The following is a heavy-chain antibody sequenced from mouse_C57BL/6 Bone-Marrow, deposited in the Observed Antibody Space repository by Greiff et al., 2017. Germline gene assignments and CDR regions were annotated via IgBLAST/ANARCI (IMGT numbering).Heavy chain of an antibody. J-gene: IGHJ2*01. CDR2: IYPGDGGT. D-gene: IGHD1-1*01. Sequence: VHLVESGPELVKPGASVKLSCKASGYAFSSSWMNWVKQRPGRGLEWIGRIYPGDGGTNYNGKFKGKATLTADKSSSTAYMQLSSLTSEDSAVYFCARGVDSYGRNPDDWGKGTTLTVSS. V-gene: IGHV1-82*01. CDR3: ARGVDSYGRNPDD. CDR1: GYAFSSSW.